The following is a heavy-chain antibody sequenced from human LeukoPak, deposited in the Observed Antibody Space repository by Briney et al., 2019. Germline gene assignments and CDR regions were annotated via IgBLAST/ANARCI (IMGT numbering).Heavy chain of an antibody. CDR2: IFPGDSDT. D-gene: IGHD6-19*01. Sequence: GEPLKISCKGSGFTFTSYWIGWVRQMPGKGLEWMGIIFPGDSDTRYSPSFQGQVTISADKSISTAYLQWSSLKASDTAMYYCARLVRSGWYYDYWGQGTLVTVSS. CDR3: ARLVRSGWYYDY. J-gene: IGHJ4*02. CDR1: GFTFTSYW. V-gene: IGHV5-51*01.